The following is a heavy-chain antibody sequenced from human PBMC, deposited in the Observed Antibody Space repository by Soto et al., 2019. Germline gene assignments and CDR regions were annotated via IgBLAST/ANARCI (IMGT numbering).Heavy chain of an antibody. V-gene: IGHV3-23*01. J-gene: IGHJ3*01. CDR2: ISGSGGST. CDR3: AKDIKESSSWYRGPDAFDV. D-gene: IGHD6-13*01. CDR1: GFTFSSYA. Sequence: GGSLRLSCAASGFTFSSYAMSWVRQAPGKGLDWVSAISGSGGSTYYADSVKGRFTISRDNSKNTLYLQMNSLRAEDTAVYYCAKDIKESSSWYRGPDAFDVWGQGTMVTVSS.